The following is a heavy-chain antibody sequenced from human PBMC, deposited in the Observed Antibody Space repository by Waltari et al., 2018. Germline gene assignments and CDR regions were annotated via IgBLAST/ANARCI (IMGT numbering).Heavy chain of an antibody. Sequence: QVQLQESGPGLVHPSGPLSVTCAVSGDSISGSFWWSWGRQTPGKGREWIGQIHGSGRINYNPSLESRVTVSRDTSNNQFSLKLTSATAADTAVYFCARDRGRGLYLDSWGQGILVTVSP. CDR2: IHGSGRI. J-gene: IGHJ4*02. CDR3: ARDRGRGLYLDS. D-gene: IGHD5-12*01. V-gene: IGHV4-4*02. CDR1: GDSISGSFW.